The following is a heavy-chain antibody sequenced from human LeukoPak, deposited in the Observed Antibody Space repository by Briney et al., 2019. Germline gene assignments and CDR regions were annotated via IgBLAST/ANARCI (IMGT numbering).Heavy chain of an antibody. J-gene: IGHJ4*02. Sequence: APVKVSCKTSGYTFNSYGISWVRQAPGQGLEWMGWISAYNGNTNYAQKFQGRLTMTTDTSTSTAYMEMRSLRSDDTAVYYCARAEPLVATIFDYWGQGTLVTVSS. CDR1: GYTFNSYG. CDR3: ARAEPLVATIFDY. CDR2: ISAYNGNT. V-gene: IGHV1-18*01. D-gene: IGHD5-12*01.